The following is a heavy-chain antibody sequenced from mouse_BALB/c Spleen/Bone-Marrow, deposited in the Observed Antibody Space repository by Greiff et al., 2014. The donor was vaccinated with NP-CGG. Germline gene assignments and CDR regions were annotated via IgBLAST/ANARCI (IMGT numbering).Heavy chain of an antibody. CDR1: GFNIKDTY. V-gene: IGHV14-3*02. CDR3: AGYDYYQAWFAY. D-gene: IGHD2-4*01. J-gene: IGHJ3*01. CDR2: IDPANGNT. Sequence: EVQLQQSGAELVKPGASVKLSCTASGFNIKDTYMHWVKQGPEQGLEWIGRIDPANGNTKYDPKFQGKATITADTSSNTAYLQLSSLTSEDTAVYYCAGYDYYQAWFAYWGQGTLVTVSA.